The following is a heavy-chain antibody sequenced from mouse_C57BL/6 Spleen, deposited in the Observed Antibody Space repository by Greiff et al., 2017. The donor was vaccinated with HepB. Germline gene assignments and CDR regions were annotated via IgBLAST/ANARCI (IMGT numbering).Heavy chain of an antibody. V-gene: IGHV14-3*01. CDR2: IDPANGNT. Sequence: VQLQQSVAELVRPGASVKLSCTASGFNFKNTYMHWVKQRPEQGLEWIGRIDPANGNTKYAPKFQGKATITADTSSNTAYLQLSSLTSEDAAIYYWARRNDYDPFAYWGQGTLVTVSA. CDR3: ARRNDYDPFAY. J-gene: IGHJ3*01. CDR1: GFNFKNTY. D-gene: IGHD2-4*01.